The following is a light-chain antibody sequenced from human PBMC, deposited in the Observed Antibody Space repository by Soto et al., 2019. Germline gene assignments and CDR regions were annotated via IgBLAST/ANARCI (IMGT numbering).Light chain of an antibody. J-gene: IGKJ1*01. V-gene: IGKV3-20*01. Sequence: EIVLTQSPGTLSLSPGERATLSCRASQSVSSSYLAWYQQKPGQAPRLLIYGTSSRATGIPERFSGSGSGTDFILTINRLEPEDFAVYYCQQYATSPRTFGQGTKVDIK. CDR2: GTS. CDR3: QQYATSPRT. CDR1: QSVSSSY.